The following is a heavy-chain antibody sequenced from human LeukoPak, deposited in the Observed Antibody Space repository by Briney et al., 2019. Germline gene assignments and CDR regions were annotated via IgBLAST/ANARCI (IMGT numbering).Heavy chain of an antibody. J-gene: IGHJ4*02. CDR2: IWYDGSNK. D-gene: IGHD3-22*01. V-gene: IGHV3-33*01. CDR1: GFTSSSYG. Sequence: GGSLRLSCAASGFTSSSYGMHWVRQAPGKGLEWVAVIWYDGSNKYYADSVKGRFTISRDNSKNTLYLQMNSLRAEDTAVYYCARGPHSIYDSSGYYLLPRLDYWGQGTLVTVSS. CDR3: ARGPHSIYDSSGYYLLPRLDY.